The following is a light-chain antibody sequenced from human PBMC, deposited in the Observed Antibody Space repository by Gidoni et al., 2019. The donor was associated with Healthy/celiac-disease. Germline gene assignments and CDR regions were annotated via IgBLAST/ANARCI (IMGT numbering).Light chain of an antibody. CDR3: QQSYSGLT. V-gene: IGKV1-39*01. Sequence: DIQMTQSPSSLSASVGDRVTITCRASQSISSYLNWYQQKPGKAPKLLIYAASSLQSGVPSRFSGSGSGTDFTLTISSLQPEDFATYYCQQSYSGLTFXGXTKVXIK. CDR1: QSISSY. CDR2: AAS. J-gene: IGKJ4*01.